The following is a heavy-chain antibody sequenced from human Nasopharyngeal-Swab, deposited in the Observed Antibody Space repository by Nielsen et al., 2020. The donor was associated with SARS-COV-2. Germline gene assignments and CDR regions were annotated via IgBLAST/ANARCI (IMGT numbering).Heavy chain of an antibody. CDR1: GFTFSSYP. CDR2: ISGSGGST. D-gene: IGHD2-2*03. CDR3: LRGMAGYGWFDP. V-gene: IGHV3-23*01. Sequence: GGSLRLSCEASGFTFSSYPMQWVRRAPGKGLEWVSAISGSGGSTYYADSVKGRFTISRDNAKNTVYLQMNSLRDEDTAVYYCLRGMAGYGWFDPWGQGILVTVSS. J-gene: IGHJ5*02.